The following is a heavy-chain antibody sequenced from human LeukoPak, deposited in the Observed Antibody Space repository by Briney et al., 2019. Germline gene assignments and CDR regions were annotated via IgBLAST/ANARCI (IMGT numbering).Heavy chain of an antibody. CDR1: GYTFTGYY. V-gene: IGHV1-2*02. D-gene: IGHD6-13*01. CDR3: ARLFSSSWYEDSQPNFDY. Sequence: ASVKVSCKASGYTFTGYYMHWVRQAPGQGLEWMGWINPNSGGTNYAQKFQGRVTMTRDTSISTAYMELSRLRSDDTAVYYCARLFSSSWYEDSQPNFDYRGQGTLVTVSS. CDR2: INPNSGGT. J-gene: IGHJ4*02.